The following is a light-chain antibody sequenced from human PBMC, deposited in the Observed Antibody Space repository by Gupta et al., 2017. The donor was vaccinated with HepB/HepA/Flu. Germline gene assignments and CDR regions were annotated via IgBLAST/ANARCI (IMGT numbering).Light chain of an antibody. CDR1: NIGSEG. Sequence: SFVLTQPPSVSVAPGKTASITCGGDNIGSEGVHWYQQRPGQAPVLVISYNSDRPAGIPERFSGSKSGNTATLTITGVEAGDEADYYCQLWNSDSDHVLFGGGTKLTVL. CDR2: YNS. J-gene: IGLJ2*01. CDR3: QLWNSDSDHVL. V-gene: IGLV3-21*04.